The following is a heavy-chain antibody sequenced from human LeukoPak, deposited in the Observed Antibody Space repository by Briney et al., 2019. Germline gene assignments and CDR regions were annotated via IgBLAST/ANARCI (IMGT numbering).Heavy chain of an antibody. CDR2: IIPILGIA. J-gene: IGHJ4*02. D-gene: IGHD3-16*01. CDR3: ARVTLYAGMGNDY. CDR1: GGTFSSYA. V-gene: IGHV1-69*04. Sequence: SVKVSCKASGGTFSSYAISWVRQAPGQGLEWMGRIIPILGIANYAQKFQGRVTITADKSTSTAYMELSSLRSEDTAVYYCARVTLYAGMGNDYWGQGTLVTVSS.